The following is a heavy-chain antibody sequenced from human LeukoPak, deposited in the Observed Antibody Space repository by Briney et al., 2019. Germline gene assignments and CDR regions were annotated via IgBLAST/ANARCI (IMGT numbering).Heavy chain of an antibody. CDR1: GGTFSSTT. D-gene: IGHD3-22*01. CDR3: ALGHYYDSSGPDAFDI. J-gene: IGHJ3*02. Sequence: ASVKVSCKASGGTFSSTTINWVRQAPGQGLEWMGGITPIFRTPNYAQKFQGRVTITAVESMSTAYMELSSLRSEDTAVYYCALGHYYDSSGPDAFDIWGQGTMVTVSS. CDR2: ITPIFRTP. V-gene: IGHV1-69*13.